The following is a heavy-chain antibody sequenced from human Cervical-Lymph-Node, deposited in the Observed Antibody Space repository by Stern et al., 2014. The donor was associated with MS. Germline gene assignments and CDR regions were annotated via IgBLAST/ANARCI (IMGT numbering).Heavy chain of an antibody. J-gene: IGHJ5*02. Sequence: QVQLQESGPGLVKPSQTLSLTCTVSGDSINSGGHYWSWIRQCPGKGLEWIGYIYNSGATFYSPSLKGRVTISLDTSKNQFSLTLSSVTAADTAIYYCASRWSGTYYGQNWFDPWGQGILVTVSA. CDR1: GDSINSGGHY. CDR3: ASRWSGTYYGQNWFDP. V-gene: IGHV4-31*03. CDR2: IYNSGAT. D-gene: IGHD1-26*01.